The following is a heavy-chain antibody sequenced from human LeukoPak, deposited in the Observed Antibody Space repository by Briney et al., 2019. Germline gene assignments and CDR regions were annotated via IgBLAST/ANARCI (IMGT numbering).Heavy chain of an antibody. CDR3: ARDSPLPSIAAHFDY. CDR2: IKHDGSEK. CDR1: GFTYRNYW. J-gene: IGHJ4*02. D-gene: IGHD6-6*01. V-gene: IGHV3-7*05. Sequence: PGGSLRLSCAASGFTYRNYWMSWVRQAPGKGLEWVANIKHDGSEKYYVDSVKGRFTISRDNAKNSLYLQMNSLRAEDTAVYCCARDSPLPSIAAHFDYWGQGTLVTVSS.